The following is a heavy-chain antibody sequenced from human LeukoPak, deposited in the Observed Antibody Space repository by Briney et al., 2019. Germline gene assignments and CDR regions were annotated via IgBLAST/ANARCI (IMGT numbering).Heavy chain of an antibody. D-gene: IGHD2-15*01. CDR3: AKGRDSYFFDY. V-gene: IGHV3-23*01. J-gene: IGHJ4*02. CDR1: GFTFSSYA. CDR2: ISGSGGST. Sequence: GGSLRLSCAASGFTFSSYAMSWVRQAPGKGLEWVSAISGSGGSTYYADSVKGRLTISRDNSKNTLYLQMNSLRAEDAAVYYCAKGRDSYFFDYWGQGILVTVSS.